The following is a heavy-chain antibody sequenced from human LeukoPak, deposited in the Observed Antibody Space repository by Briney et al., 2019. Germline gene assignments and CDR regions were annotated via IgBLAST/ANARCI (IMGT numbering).Heavy chain of an antibody. J-gene: IGHJ4*02. CDR2: ISSSSSTI. D-gene: IGHD3-10*01. CDR1: GFTFSSYS. CDR3: ATTVTGRRPYYFDY. Sequence: GGSLRLSCAASGFTFSSYSMNWVRQAPGKGLEWVSYISSSSSTIYYADSVKGRFTISRDNAKNSLYLQMNSLRAEDTAVYYCATTVTGRRPYYFDYWGQGTLVTVSS. V-gene: IGHV3-48*04.